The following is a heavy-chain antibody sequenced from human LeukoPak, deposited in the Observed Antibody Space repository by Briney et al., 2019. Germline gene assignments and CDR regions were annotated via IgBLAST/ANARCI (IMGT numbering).Heavy chain of an antibody. CDR2: ITNSGRST. Sequence: GGSLRLSCEASGFSFSNYFMSWIRQAPGKGLEWVSYITNSGRSTNYADAVKGRFTISRDNAKKSIYLEMTDLRAEDTGVYYCAREASGNYHAFDSWGQGTLVTVSS. CDR3: AREASGNYHAFDS. CDR1: GFSFSNYF. J-gene: IGHJ4*02. D-gene: IGHD1-26*01. V-gene: IGHV3-11*04.